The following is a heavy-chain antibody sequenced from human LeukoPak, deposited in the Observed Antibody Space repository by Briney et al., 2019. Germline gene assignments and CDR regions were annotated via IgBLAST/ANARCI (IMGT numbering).Heavy chain of an antibody. V-gene: IGHV4-39*01. CDR3: AVLGSGSYYPYYYYGMDV. D-gene: IGHD3-10*01. J-gene: IGHJ6*02. Sequence: SETLSLTCTVSGGSISSSSYYWGWIRQPPGKGLEWIGSIYYSGSTYYNPPLKSRVTISVDTSKNQFSLKLSSVTAADTAVYYCAVLGSGSYYPYYYYGMDVWGQGTTVTVSS. CDR2: IYYSGST. CDR1: GGSISSSSYY.